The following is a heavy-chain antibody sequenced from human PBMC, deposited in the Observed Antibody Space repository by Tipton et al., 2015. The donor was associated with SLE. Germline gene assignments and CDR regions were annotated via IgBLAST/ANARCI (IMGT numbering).Heavy chain of an antibody. J-gene: IGHJ6*03. CDR3: ARAPGLDRDYYYYYYMDV. V-gene: IGHV4-59*01. D-gene: IGHD3/OR15-3a*01. Sequence: TLSLTCSVSGGSISSYYWNWIRQPPEKGLEWIGYSYYSGTTNYNPSLKSRVTLSVDTSKNQFSLKLSSVTAAGTAVYYCARAPGLDRDYYYYYYMDVWGKGTTVTVSS. CDR1: GGSISSYY. CDR2: SYYSGTT.